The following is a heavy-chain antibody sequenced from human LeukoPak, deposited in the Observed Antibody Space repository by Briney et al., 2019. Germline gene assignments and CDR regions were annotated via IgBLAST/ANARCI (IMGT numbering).Heavy chain of an antibody. V-gene: IGHV4-34*01. J-gene: IGHJ4*02. Sequence: SETLSLTCAVYGGSFSGYYWSWIRQPPGKGLEWIGEINHSGSTNYNPSLKSRVTISVDTSKNQFSLKLSSVTAADTAVYYCLGASRSDLDYWGQGTLVTVSS. CDR1: GGSFSGYY. CDR3: LGASRSDLDY. D-gene: IGHD1-26*01. CDR2: INHSGST.